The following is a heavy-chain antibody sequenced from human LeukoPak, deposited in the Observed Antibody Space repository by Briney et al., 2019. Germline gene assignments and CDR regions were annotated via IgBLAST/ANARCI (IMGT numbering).Heavy chain of an antibody. CDR1: GYPFTTYE. CDR2: VHPNSGNT. Sequence: ASVKVSCKTSGYPFTTYEINWVRQAAGQGLEWMGWVHPNSGNTAYAQKFQGRVTMTRDTSISTAYMELSGLRSDDTAVYFCARGPRNDPWGQGTLVTVTS. CDR3: ARGPRNDP. D-gene: IGHD1-14*01. V-gene: IGHV1-8*01. J-gene: IGHJ5*02.